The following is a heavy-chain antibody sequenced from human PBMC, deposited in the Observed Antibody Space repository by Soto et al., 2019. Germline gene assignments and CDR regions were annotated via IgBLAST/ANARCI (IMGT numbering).Heavy chain of an antibody. V-gene: IGHV3-21*02. J-gene: IGHJ3*02. CDR1: GFTFNTYS. Sequence: EIQLVESGGGLVKPGGSLRLSCSASGFTFNTYSMTWVRQAPGKGLQWVSSISRSHTYIDYADSVRGRFTISRDNALNARYLPMDSLRAEDTAVYYCARDSITIFGVVHHQSFDIWGQGTEVTVSS. CDR2: ISRSHTYI. CDR3: ARDSITIFGVVHHQSFDI. D-gene: IGHD3-3*01.